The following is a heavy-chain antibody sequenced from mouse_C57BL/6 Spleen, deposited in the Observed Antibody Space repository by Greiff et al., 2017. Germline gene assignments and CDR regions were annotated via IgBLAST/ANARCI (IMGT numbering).Heavy chain of an antibody. CDR2: ISSGSSTI. V-gene: IGHV5-17*01. D-gene: IGHD3-2*02. Sequence: EVQLVESGGGLVKPGGSLKLSCAASGFTFSDSGMHWVRQAPEKGLEWVAYISSGSSTIYYADTVKGRFTISRDNAKNTLFLQMTSLRSEDTAMYYCARVGSSGCFDDRGQGPTLTVSS. J-gene: IGHJ2*01. CDR3: ARVGSSGCFDD. CDR1: GFTFSDSG.